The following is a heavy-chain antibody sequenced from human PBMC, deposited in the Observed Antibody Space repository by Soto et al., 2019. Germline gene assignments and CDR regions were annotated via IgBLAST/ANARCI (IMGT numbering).Heavy chain of an antibody. CDR2: ITSSGDNS. J-gene: IGHJ6*04. Sequence: GGSLRLSCAASGFTFGSYAMSWVRQAPGKGLQWVSTITSSGDNSYFADSVKGRFTVSRDNSKNTLYLQMNSLRGEDTAIYYCAKDLYGDYGMDVWGEGTTVTVSS. CDR3: AKDLYGDYGMDV. CDR1: GFTFGSYA. D-gene: IGHD4-17*01. V-gene: IGHV3-23*01.